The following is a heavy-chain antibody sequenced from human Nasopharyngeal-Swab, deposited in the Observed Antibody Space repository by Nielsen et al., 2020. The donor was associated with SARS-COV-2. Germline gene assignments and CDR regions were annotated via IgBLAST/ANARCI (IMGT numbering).Heavy chain of an antibody. CDR1: GYTFTGYY. J-gene: IGHJ5*02. CDR2: INPNSGGT. V-gene: IGHV1-2*06. CDR3: ARKAGIAAAVGWFDP. Sequence: ASVKVSCKASGYTFTGYYMHWVRQAPGQGLEWMGRINPNSGGTNYAQKFQGRVTMTRDTSISTAYMELSRLRSDDTAVYYCARKAGIAAAVGWFDPRGQGTLVTVSS. D-gene: IGHD6-13*01.